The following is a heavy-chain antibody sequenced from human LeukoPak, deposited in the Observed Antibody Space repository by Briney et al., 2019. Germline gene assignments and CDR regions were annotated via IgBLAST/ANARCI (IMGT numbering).Heavy chain of an antibody. Sequence: PSETLSLTCTVSGDSIKHYYWTWIRQPPGKTLEWIAYLFYNRDSTYNPSLKGRLSTSIDTSKNQFSLNLRSVTPADTAIYYCAKRGDSGWNFDSWGQGLLVAVSS. D-gene: IGHD6-19*01. CDR2: LFYNRDS. J-gene: IGHJ4*02. V-gene: IGHV4-59*08. CDR1: GDSIKHYY. CDR3: AKRGDSGWNFDS.